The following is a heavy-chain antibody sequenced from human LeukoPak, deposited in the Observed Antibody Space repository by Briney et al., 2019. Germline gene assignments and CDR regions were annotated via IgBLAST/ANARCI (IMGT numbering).Heavy chain of an antibody. J-gene: IGHJ4*02. CDR3: ARARYSSSWYDY. CDR1: GGSFSGYY. V-gene: IGHV4-34*01. D-gene: IGHD6-13*01. Sequence: SETLSLTCAVYGGSFSGYYWSWIRQPPGKGLEWIGEINHSGSTNYNPSLKSRVTISVDTSKNQFSLKLSSVTAADTAVYHCARARYSSSWYDYWGQGTLVTVSS. CDR2: INHSGST.